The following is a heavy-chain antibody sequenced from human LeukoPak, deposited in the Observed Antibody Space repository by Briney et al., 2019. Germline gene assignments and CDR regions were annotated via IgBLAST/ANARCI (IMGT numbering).Heavy chain of an antibody. V-gene: IGHV3-53*01. Sequence: GGSLRLSCAASGFAFSSFWMGWVRQAPGKGLEWVSVIYSGGSTYYADSVKGRFTISRDNSKNTLYLQMNSLRAEDTAVYYCARDSYDFWSGYFTYWGQGTLVTVSS. CDR1: GFAFSSFW. CDR3: ARDSYDFWSGYFTY. D-gene: IGHD3-3*01. CDR2: IYSGGST. J-gene: IGHJ4*02.